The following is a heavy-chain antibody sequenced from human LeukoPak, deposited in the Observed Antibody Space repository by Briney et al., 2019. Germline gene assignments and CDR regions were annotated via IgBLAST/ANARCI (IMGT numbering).Heavy chain of an antibody. D-gene: IGHD6-13*01. J-gene: IGHJ6*02. Sequence: QSGGSLRLSCAASGFTFSSYWMSWVRQAPGKGLEWVANIKQDGSEKYYVDSVKGRFTISRDNAKNSLYLQMNSLRAEDTAVYYCARSIAAAGIGLAQYYYYGMDVWGQGTTVTVSS. CDR3: ARSIAAAGIGLAQYYYYGMDV. V-gene: IGHV3-7*01. CDR2: IKQDGSEK. CDR1: GFTFSSYW.